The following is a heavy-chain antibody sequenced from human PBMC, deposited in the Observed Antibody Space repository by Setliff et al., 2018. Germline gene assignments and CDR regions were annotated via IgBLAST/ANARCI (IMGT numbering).Heavy chain of an antibody. CDR3: AVTETYYDFWSGYYSPGAFDI. V-gene: IGHV4-59*01. CDR1: GGSISSYY. J-gene: IGHJ3*02. CDR2: IYYSGST. Sequence: PSETLSLTCTVSGGSISSYYWSWIRQPPGKGLEWIGYIYYSGSTNYNPSLKSRVTISVDTSKNQFSLKLSSVTAADTAVYYCAVTETYYDFWSGYYSPGAFDIWGQGTMVTVSS. D-gene: IGHD3-3*01.